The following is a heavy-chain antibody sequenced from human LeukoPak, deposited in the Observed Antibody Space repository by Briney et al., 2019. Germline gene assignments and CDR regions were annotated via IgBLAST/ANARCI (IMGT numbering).Heavy chain of an antibody. V-gene: IGHV3-7*01. D-gene: IGHD6-13*01. J-gene: IGHJ4*02. CDR2: IKQDGSEK. CDR3: ASPYASTWSKTFHY. CDR1: GFTFSSFW. Sequence: GGSLRLSCAASGFTFSSFWMTWVRQAPGMGLEWVANIKQDGSEKYYVDSVKGRFTISRDNAQNSLYLQMNSLRVDGTAVYYCASPYASTWSKTFHYWGQGTLVTVSS.